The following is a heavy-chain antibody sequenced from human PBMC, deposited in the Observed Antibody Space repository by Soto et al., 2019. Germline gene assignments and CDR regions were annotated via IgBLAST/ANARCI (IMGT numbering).Heavy chain of an antibody. V-gene: IGHV1-18*01. J-gene: IGHJ5*02. CDR3: ATSSGSSSPRSNWFDP. D-gene: IGHD3-10*01. CDR2: ISAYNGNT. Sequence: QVQLVQSGAEVKKPGASVKVSCKASGYTFTSYGISWVRQAPGQGLEWMGWISAYNGNTNYAQKLQGRVTMTTDTSTSTAYMELSSLRSEDTAVYYCATSSGSSSPRSNWFDPWGQGTLVTVSS. CDR1: GYTFTSYG.